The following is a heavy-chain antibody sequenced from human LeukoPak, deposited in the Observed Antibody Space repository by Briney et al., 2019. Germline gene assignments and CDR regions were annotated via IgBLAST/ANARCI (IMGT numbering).Heavy chain of an antibody. CDR3: ARSPIGY. D-gene: IGHD3-16*02. Sequence: GRSLRLSRAASGFTFSSYAMHWVRQAPGKGLEWVAVISYDGSNKYYADSVKGRFTISRDNSKNTLYLQMNSLRAEDTAVYYCARSPIGYWGQGTLVTVSS. CDR2: ISYDGSNK. CDR1: GFTFSSYA. J-gene: IGHJ4*02. V-gene: IGHV3-30-3*01.